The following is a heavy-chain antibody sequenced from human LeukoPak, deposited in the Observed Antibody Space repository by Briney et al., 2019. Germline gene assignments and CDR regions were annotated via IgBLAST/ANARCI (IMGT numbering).Heavy chain of an antibody. CDR3: ARTYYDSSGYYYFDY. D-gene: IGHD3-22*01. Sequence: PSETLSLTCTVSGGSIGSSSYYWGWIRQPPGKGLEWIGSIYYSGSTYYNPSLKSRVTISVDTSKNQFSLKLSSVTAADTAVYYCARTYYDSSGYYYFDYWGQGTLVTVSS. V-gene: IGHV4-39*07. CDR2: IYYSGST. CDR1: GGSIGSSSYY. J-gene: IGHJ4*02.